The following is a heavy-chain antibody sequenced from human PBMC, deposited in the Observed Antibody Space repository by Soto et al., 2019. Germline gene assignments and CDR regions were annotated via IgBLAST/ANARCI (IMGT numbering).Heavy chain of an antibody. CDR2: IWYDGSNK. CDR1: GFTFSSYG. J-gene: IGHJ5*02. CDR3: ARTLAFDYGDYQESLWFDP. D-gene: IGHD4-17*01. V-gene: IGHV3-33*01. Sequence: QVQLVESGGGVVQPGRSLRLSRAASGFTFSSYGMHWVRQAPGKGLEWVAFIWYDGSNKYYADSVKGRFTISRDNSKNTLYLQMNSLRVEDTAVYYCARTLAFDYGDYQESLWFDPWGQGTLVTVSS.